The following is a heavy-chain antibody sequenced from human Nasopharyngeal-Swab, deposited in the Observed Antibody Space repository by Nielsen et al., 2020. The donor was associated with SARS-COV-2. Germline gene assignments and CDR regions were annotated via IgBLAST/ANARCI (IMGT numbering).Heavy chain of an antibody. D-gene: IGHD2-8*01. CDR2: IWYDGSNK. CDR3: TTADVLMVYAKGDY. J-gene: IGHJ4*02. CDR1: GFTFSSYG. Sequence: GGSLRLSCAASGFTFSSYGMHWVRQAPGKGLEWVAVIWYDGSNKYYADSVKGRFTISRDNSKNTLYLQMNSLKTEDTAVYYCTTADVLMVYAKGDYWGQGTLVTVSS. V-gene: IGHV3-33*01.